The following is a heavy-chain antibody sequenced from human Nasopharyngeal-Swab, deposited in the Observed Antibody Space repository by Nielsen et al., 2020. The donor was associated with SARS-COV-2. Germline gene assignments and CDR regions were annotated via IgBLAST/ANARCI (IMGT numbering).Heavy chain of an antibody. V-gene: IGHV3-23*01. CDR3: AKICGGSGGSCSLDY. D-gene: IGHD2-15*01. CDR1: GFTSSSYA. CDR2: ISGSGGST. J-gene: IGHJ4*02. Sequence: ETLSLTCAASGFTSSSYAMSWVRQAPGKGLEWVSAISGSGGSTYYADSVKGRFTISRDNSKNTLYLQMNSLRAEDTAVYYCAKICGGSGGSCSLDYWGQGTLVTVSS.